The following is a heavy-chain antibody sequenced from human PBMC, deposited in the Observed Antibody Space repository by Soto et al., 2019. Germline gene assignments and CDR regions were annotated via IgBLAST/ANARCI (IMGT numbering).Heavy chain of an antibody. CDR2: ISAYNGNT. Sequence: QVQLVQSGAEVKKPGASVTVSCKASGYTFTSYGISWVRQAPGQGLEWMGWISAYNGNTNYAQKLQGRVTMTTDTTTSTAYMELRSLRSDDTAVYYCEREYKYYYDSSGYSDAFDIWGQGTMVTVSS. D-gene: IGHD3-22*01. J-gene: IGHJ3*02. CDR3: EREYKYYYDSSGYSDAFDI. CDR1: GYTFTSYG. V-gene: IGHV1-18*01.